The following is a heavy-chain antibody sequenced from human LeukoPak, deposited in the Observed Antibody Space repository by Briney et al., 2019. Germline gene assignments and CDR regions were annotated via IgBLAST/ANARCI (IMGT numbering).Heavy chain of an antibody. J-gene: IGHJ4*02. CDR2: IKQDGSVR. Sequence: GRSLRLSCTASGFTFSNFWMGWVRQSPTKGLEWVANIKQDGSVRYYVDSVKGRFTISRDNAKNSLSLQMNNLRVEDTAVYYCARAGSHWHYVYWGQGTVVTVSS. CDR1: GFTFSNFW. V-gene: IGHV3-7*01. D-gene: IGHD3-10*01. CDR3: ARAGSHWHYVY.